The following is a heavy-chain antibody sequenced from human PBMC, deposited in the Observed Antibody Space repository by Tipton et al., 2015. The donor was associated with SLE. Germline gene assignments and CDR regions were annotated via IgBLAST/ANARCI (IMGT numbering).Heavy chain of an antibody. CDR1: GFTFSSYA. CDR3: ARTLVPYSSSWCPRY. J-gene: IGHJ4*02. D-gene: IGHD6-13*01. CDR2: ISYDGSNK. V-gene: IGHV3-30*04. Sequence: RSLRLSCAASGFTFSSYAMHWVRQAPGKGLEWVAVISYDGSNKYYADSVKGRFTISRDNSKNTLYLQMNSLRAEDTAVYYCARTLVPYSSSWCPRYWGQGTLVTVSS.